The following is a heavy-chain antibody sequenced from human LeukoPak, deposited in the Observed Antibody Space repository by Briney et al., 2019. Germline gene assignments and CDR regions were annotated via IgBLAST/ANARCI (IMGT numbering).Heavy chain of an antibody. CDR2: MNPNSGNT. CDR1: GYTFTSYD. CDR3: ARDMRRDGYTVQGY. Sequence: ASVKVSCKASGYTFTSYDINWVRQATGQGLEWMGWMNPNSGNTGYAQKFQGRVTMTRDTSISTAYMELSRLRSDDTAVYYCARDMRRDGYTVQGYWGQGTLVTVSS. J-gene: IGHJ4*02. D-gene: IGHD5-24*01. V-gene: IGHV1-8*01.